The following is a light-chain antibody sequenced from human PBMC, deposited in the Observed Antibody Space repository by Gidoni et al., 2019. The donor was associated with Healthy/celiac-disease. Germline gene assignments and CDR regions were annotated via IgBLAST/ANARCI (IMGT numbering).Light chain of an antibody. CDR1: QSISSY. CDR2: AAS. Sequence: DIQMTQSPSSLSASVGDRVTITCRASQSISSYLNWYQQKPGKAPKLLIYAASSLQSGVPSRFSGSGSGTDFTLTISSLQPEDFATYYCQQSYSTPRTFXQXTKLXLK. V-gene: IGKV1-39*01. CDR3: QQSYSTPRT. J-gene: IGKJ2*01.